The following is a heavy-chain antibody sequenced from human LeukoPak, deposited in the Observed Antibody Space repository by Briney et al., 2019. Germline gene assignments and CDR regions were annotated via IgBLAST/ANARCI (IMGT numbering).Heavy chain of an antibody. V-gene: IGHV3-48*03. CDR1: GFTFSSYE. J-gene: IGHJ1*01. D-gene: IGHD3-10*01. Sequence: GGSLRLSCAASGFTFSSYEMNWVRQAPGKGLEWVSYISSSGSTIYYADSVKGRFTISRDNAKNSLYLQMNSLRAEDTAVYYCARAPYVRCSSPDYGSGTASPCAEYFQHWGQGTLVTVSS. CDR2: ISSSGSTI. CDR3: ARAPYVRCSSPDYGSGTASPCAEYFQH.